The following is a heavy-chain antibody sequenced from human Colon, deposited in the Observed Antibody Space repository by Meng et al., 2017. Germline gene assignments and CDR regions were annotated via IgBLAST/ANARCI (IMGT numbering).Heavy chain of an antibody. D-gene: IGHD3-10*01. J-gene: IGHJ5*02. CDR3: ARASYGSGSPLGESWFDP. V-gene: IGHV4-39*01. CDR2: IYYTGSN. Sequence: QVQLQESGPGLVKPSGTLSLTCTVSGGSISSSSYYWGWIRQPPGKGLEWIGSIYYTGSNYYNPSLKSRVTISVDTSKNQFSLKLSSVTAADTAVYYCARASYGSGSPLGESWFDPWGQGTLVTVSS. CDR1: GGSISSSSYY.